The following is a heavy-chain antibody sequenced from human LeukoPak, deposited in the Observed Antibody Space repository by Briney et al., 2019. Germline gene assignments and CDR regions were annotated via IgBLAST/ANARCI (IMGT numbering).Heavy chain of an antibody. Sequence: GGSLRLSCAASGFTFNNYAMHWVRQAPGKGLEWVAFIRYDGSNKYYADSVKGRFTISRDNSKNTLYLQMNSLRAEDTAVYYCAKGVMWFGELLFPPYWYFDLWGRGTLVTVSS. CDR1: GFTFNNYA. V-gene: IGHV3-30*02. D-gene: IGHD3-10*01. J-gene: IGHJ2*01. CDR3: AKGVMWFGELLFPPYWYFDL. CDR2: IRYDGSNK.